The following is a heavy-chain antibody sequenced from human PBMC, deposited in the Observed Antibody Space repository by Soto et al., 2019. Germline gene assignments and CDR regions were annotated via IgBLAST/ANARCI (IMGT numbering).Heavy chain of an antibody. CDR3: ARQEGQQWLVLGWFDP. CDR1: GYSFTSYW. V-gene: IGHV5-10-1*01. Sequence: PGESLKISCKGSGYSFTSYWISWVRQMPGKGLEWMGRTDPSDSYTNYSPSFQGHVTISADKSISTAYLQWSSLKASDTAMYYCARQEGQQWLVLGWFDPWGQGTLVTV. D-gene: IGHD6-19*01. CDR2: TDPSDSYT. J-gene: IGHJ5*02.